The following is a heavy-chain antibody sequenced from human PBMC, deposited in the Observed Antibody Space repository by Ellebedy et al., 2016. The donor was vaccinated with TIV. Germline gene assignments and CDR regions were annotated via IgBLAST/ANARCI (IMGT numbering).Heavy chain of an antibody. D-gene: IGHD2-21*01. CDR2: IKQDGSKK. J-gene: IGHJ4*02. Sequence: GESLKISXAASGFTFNSYWMSWVRQAPGQGLEWVASIKQDGSKKNYVDSVKGRFTISRDNAKNSVYLQLNSLRVEDTAVYYCAREVGGGGAYWGQGTLVTVSS. CDR3: AREVGGGGAY. V-gene: IGHV3-7*01. CDR1: GFTFNSYW.